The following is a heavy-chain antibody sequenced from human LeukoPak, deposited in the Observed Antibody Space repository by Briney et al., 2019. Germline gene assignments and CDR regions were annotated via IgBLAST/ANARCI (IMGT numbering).Heavy chain of an antibody. J-gene: IGHJ3*02. V-gene: IGHV3-48*04. CDR3: ARDYCSGGSCLSNAFDI. D-gene: IGHD2-15*01. Sequence: GGSLRLSCVASGFTFGSYSMNWVRQAPGKGLEWVSYISSSGNTKDYADSVKGRFTISRDNGKNSLHLQMNSLRAEDTAVYYCARDYCSGGSCLSNAFDIWGQGTMVTVSS. CDR2: ISSSGNTK. CDR1: GFTFGSYS.